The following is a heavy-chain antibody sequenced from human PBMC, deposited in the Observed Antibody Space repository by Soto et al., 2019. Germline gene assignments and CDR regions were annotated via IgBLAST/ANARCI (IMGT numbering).Heavy chain of an antibody. CDR3: AEHITMIVVVPTWFDY. CDR1: GFTFSSYA. Sequence: LRLSCAASGFTFSSYAMSWVRQAPGKGLEWVSAISGSGGSTYYADSVKGRFTISRDNSKNTLYLQMNSLRAEDTAVYYCAEHITMIVVVPTWFDYWGQGTLVTVSS. D-gene: IGHD3-22*01. J-gene: IGHJ4*02. CDR2: ISGSGGST. V-gene: IGHV3-23*01.